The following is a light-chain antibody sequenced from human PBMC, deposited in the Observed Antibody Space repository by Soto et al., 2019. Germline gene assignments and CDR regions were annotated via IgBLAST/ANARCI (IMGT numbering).Light chain of an antibody. CDR2: GAS. V-gene: IGKV3-20*01. Sequence: DIVLTQSPGTLSLSPGERATLSCRASQSVSSTYLAWYQQKPGQAPRILIFGASNRATGIPDRFSGSGSGTDFTLTIIRLEPEDCAVYYCQHYGSASYTFGQGTKLEIK. J-gene: IGKJ2*01. CDR1: QSVSSTY. CDR3: QHYGSASYT.